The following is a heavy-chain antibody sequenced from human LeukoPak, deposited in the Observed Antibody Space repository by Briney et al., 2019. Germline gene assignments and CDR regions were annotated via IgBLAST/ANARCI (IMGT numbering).Heavy chain of an antibody. CDR2: INPNSGGT. J-gene: IGHJ5*02. Sequence: ASVKVSCKASGYTFTGYYMHWVRQAPGQGLERMGWINPNSGGTNYAQKFQGRVTMTRDTSISTAYMELSRLRSDDTAVYYCARNDFWSGDNWFDPWGQGTLVTVSS. D-gene: IGHD3-3*01. CDR1: GYTFTGYY. V-gene: IGHV1-2*02. CDR3: ARNDFWSGDNWFDP.